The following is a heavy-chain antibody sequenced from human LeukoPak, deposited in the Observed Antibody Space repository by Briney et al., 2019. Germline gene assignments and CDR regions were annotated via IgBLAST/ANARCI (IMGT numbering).Heavy chain of an antibody. CDR3: AKTYSSGWYAGFDY. CDR2: IRYDGTSE. J-gene: IGHJ4*02. Sequence: GSLRLSCGASGFTFNNYGMLWVRQAPGKGLDWVAFIRYDGTSEYYADSVKGRFTISRDNSKNTLYLQMNSLRAEDTAVYYCAKTYSSGWYAGFDYWGQGTLVTVSS. CDR1: GFTFNNYG. D-gene: IGHD6-19*01. V-gene: IGHV3-30*02.